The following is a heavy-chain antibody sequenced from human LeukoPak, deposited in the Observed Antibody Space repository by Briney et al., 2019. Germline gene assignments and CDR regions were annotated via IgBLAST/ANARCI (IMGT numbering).Heavy chain of an antibody. V-gene: IGHV4-59*01. CDR3: ARKVSFSGWFDP. D-gene: IGHD3/OR15-3a*01. CDR1: GDYMSHFY. CDR2: IFYSGST. Sequence: SETLSLTCTVSGDYMSHFYWSWIRQPPGKGLEWIGFIFYSGSTTYNPSLRSRVTISVDTSKNQFSLKLSSVTAADTAVYYCARKVSFSGWFDPWGQGTLVTVSS. J-gene: IGHJ5*02.